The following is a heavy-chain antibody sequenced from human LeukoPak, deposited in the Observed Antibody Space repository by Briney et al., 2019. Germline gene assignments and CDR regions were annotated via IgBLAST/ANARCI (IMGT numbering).Heavy chain of an antibody. J-gene: IGHJ5*02. CDR3: ARVVPAATWFDP. Sequence: SENLSLTCAVYGGSFSGYYWSWIRQPPGKGLEWIGEINHSGSTNYNPSLKSRVTISVDTSKNQFSLKLSSVTAADTAVYYCARVVPAATWFDPWGQGTLVTVSS. D-gene: IGHD2-2*01. V-gene: IGHV4-34*01. CDR2: INHSGST. CDR1: GGSFSGYY.